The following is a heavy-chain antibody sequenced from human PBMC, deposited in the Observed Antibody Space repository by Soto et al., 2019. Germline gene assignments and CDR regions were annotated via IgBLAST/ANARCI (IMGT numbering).Heavy chain of an antibody. D-gene: IGHD3-3*01. Sequence: GSGPTLVNPTQTLTLTCTFSGFSLSTSGVGVGWIRQPPGKALEWLALIYWDDDKRYSPSLKSRLTITKDTSKNQVVLTMTNMDPVDTATYYCAHQIRYYDFWSGYYPRKVLGPRFDYWGQGTLVTVSS. J-gene: IGHJ4*02. CDR1: GFSLSTSGVG. CDR3: AHQIRYYDFWSGYYPRKVLGPRFDY. CDR2: IYWDDDK. V-gene: IGHV2-5*02.